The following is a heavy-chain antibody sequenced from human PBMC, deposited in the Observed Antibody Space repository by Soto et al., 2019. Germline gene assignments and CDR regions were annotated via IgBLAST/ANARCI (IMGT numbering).Heavy chain of an antibody. D-gene: IGHD2-15*01. CDR3: ATLPPRIVVVMTDLPT. J-gene: IGHJ5*02. Sequence: SETLSLTCTVSGASISSTYWWSWVRQTPGKRLEWIGQIYHTGTTSYNPSLKNRDTISLDKSNNQFSLRLTSMTAADTAVYFCATLPPRIVVVMTDLPTWGQGTLVTVSS. V-gene: IGHV4-4*02. CDR1: GASISSTYW. CDR2: IYHTGTT.